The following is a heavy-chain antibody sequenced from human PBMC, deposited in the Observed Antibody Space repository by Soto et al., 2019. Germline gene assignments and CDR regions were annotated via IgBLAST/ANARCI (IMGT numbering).Heavy chain of an antibody. Sequence: ASVKVSGKVSGYTLTELSMHWVRQPPGKGLEWMGGFDPEDGETIYAQKFQGRGTMTEDTSTDTAYMELSSRRSEDTAVYYCATRRVYSGSYWDFDYWGQGTLVTVSS. V-gene: IGHV1-24*01. D-gene: IGHD1-26*01. CDR2: FDPEDGET. CDR3: ATRRVYSGSYWDFDY. CDR1: GYTLTELS. J-gene: IGHJ4*02.